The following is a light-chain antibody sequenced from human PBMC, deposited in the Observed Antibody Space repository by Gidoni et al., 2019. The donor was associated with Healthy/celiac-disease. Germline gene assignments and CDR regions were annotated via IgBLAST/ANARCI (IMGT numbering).Light chain of an antibody. J-gene: IGKJ5*01. V-gene: IGKV1-39*01. CDR3: QQSYSTPPIT. Sequence: DIKMTQSTSSLSASVGDRVTITCRASQSISSYLNWYQQKPGKAPKLLIYAASSLQSGVPSRFSGSGSGTDFTLTISSLQPEYFATYDCQQSYSTPPITFGQGTRLEIK. CDR1: QSISSY. CDR2: AAS.